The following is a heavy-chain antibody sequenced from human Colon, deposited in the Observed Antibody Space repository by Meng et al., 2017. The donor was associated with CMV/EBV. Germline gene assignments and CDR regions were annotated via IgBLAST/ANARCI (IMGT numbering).Heavy chain of an antibody. CDR3: ARGGSIQNWFDP. Sequence: LRLSCSVSGGPINNGGYYWSWIRQHPGKGLEWIGYIYWSGSTDYNPSLRSRVTISVDTSKNQFSLELTSVTAADTAVYYCARGGSIQNWFDPWGQGTLVTVSS. CDR2: IYWSGST. D-gene: IGHD1-14*01. J-gene: IGHJ5*02. CDR1: GGPINNGGYY. V-gene: IGHV4-31*03.